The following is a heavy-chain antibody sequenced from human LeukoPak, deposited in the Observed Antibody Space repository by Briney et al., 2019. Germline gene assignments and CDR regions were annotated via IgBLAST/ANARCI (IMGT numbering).Heavy chain of an antibody. J-gene: IGHJ4*02. D-gene: IGHD6-19*01. CDR1: GGSISSSGYY. V-gene: IGHV4-39*01. Sequence: SETLSLTCTVSGGSISSSGYYWGWIRQPPGKGLEWIGSIYYSGSTYHNPSLKSRVTISVDTSKNQFSLKLSSVTAADTAVYYCARAGSGWSFDYWGQGTLVTVSS. CDR2: IYYSGST. CDR3: ARAGSGWSFDY.